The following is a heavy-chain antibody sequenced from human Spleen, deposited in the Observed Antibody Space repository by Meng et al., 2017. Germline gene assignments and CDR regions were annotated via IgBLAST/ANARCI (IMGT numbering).Heavy chain of an antibody. CDR2: IYYTEST. CDR3: ASWHSSGWYAWDF. Sequence: PCLVMPPHTLSCSFPVSVVSFSGSCSYRGCIRHPPGSGLEAIGDIYYTESTHYNPSLKRRVIISVDPSKHHFSLKLNSETAPDTAVYYCASWHSSGWYAWDFWGQGTLVTVSS. J-gene: IGHJ4*02. CDR1: VVSFSGSCSY. D-gene: IGHD6-19*01. V-gene: IGHV4-61*03.